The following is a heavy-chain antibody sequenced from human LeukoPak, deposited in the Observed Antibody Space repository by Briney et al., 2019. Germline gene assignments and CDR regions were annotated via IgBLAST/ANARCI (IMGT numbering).Heavy chain of an antibody. CDR3: AILGALSHYYGMDV. CDR1: GFTFSSYA. CDR2: ISGSGGST. V-gene: IGHV3-23*01. Sequence: GGSLRLSCAASGFTFSSYAMSWVRQAPGKGLEWVSAISGSGGSTYYADSVKGRFTISRDNSKNTLYLQMNSLRAEDTAVYYCAILGALSHYYGMDVWGQGTTVTVSS. J-gene: IGHJ6*02.